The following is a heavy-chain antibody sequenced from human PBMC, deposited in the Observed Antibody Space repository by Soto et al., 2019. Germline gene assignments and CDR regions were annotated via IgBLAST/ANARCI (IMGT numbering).Heavy chain of an antibody. CDR1: GFTFSSYA. CDR2: ISGSGGST. J-gene: IGHJ4*02. CDR3: AKRSIAAGPFDY. D-gene: IGHD6-13*01. V-gene: IGHV3-23*01. Sequence: GGSLRLSCAASGFTFSSYAMSGVLQAPGKGLEWVSAISGSGGSTYYADSVKGRFTISRDNSKNTLYLQMNSLRAEDTAVYYCAKRSIAAGPFDYWGQGTLVTVSS.